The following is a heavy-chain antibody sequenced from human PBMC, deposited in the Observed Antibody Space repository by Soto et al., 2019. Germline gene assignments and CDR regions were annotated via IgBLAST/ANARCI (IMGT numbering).Heavy chain of an antibody. CDR2: ISSGSRYI. CDR1: GFTFNSYD. CDR3: SRETGVVSLDY. D-gene: IGHD2-15*01. V-gene: IGHV3-21*02. Sequence: EVQLVESGGGLVKPGGSLTLSCAASGFTFNSYDFNWVRQAPGKGLEWVSSISSGSRYIFYADSVKGRFTVSRDNAKSSLYLHMNSLRADETAVYYCSRETGVVSLDYWGQGTLVAGSS. J-gene: IGHJ4*02.